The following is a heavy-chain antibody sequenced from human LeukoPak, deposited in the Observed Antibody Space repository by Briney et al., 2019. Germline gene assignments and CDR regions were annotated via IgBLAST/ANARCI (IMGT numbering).Heavy chain of an antibody. J-gene: IGHJ6*02. CDR2: IYSGGST. V-gene: IGHV3-53*01. CDR1: GFTVSSNY. CDR3: ASSSGWHPFSYYYYGMDV. D-gene: IGHD6-19*01. Sequence: GGSLRLSCAASGFTVSSNYMSWVRQAPGKGLEWVSVIYSGGSTYYADSVKGRFTISRDNSKNTLYLQMNSLRAEDTAVYYCASSSGWHPFSYYYYGMDVWGQGTTVTVSS.